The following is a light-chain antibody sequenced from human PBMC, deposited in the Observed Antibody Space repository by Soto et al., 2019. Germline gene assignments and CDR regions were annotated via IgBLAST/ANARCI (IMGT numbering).Light chain of an antibody. CDR2: GAS. J-gene: IGKJ4*01. Sequence: EIVLTQSPGTLSLSPGEGVTLSCRASQSVSSSFLAWYQQRPGQAPRLLIYGASSRATGIPDRFSAGGSGKDFTLSISRLEPEDFAVYYCQQYGSSPLTFGGGTKVEIK. CDR3: QQYGSSPLT. CDR1: QSVSSSF. V-gene: IGKV3-20*01.